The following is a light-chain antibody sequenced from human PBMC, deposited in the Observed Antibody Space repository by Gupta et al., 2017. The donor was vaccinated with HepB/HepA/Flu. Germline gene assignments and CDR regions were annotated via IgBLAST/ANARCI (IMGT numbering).Light chain of an antibody. Sequence: DIVMTQTPLSLSVTPGQPASISCKSSQSLLHSNGDTFLYWYLQRPGQPPHLLIYEVSKRCSGVPDRFSGSGSGTDFTLKISRGEAEDAGFYYCRQEVHFPITFGRGTKVEI. CDR2: EVS. V-gene: IGKV2-29*03. CDR3: RQEVHFPIT. CDR1: QSLLHSNGDTF. J-gene: IGKJ4*01.